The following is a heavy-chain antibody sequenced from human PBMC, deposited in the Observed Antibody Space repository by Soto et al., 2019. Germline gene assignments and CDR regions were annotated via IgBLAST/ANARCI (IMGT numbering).Heavy chain of an antibody. CDR1: GFNFNIYG. Sequence: QVQLVESGGGVVQPGRSLRLSCAASGFNFNIYGMHWVRQAPGKGLEWVAVISYDGRKIFYADSVMGRFTMSRDNSRRTLYLPMSGRRPEDTAEYYCAKELLSSSSPNEFDHRGQGTLVTVHS. D-gene: IGHD6-6*01. J-gene: IGHJ4*02. CDR3: AKELLSSSSPNEFDH. V-gene: IGHV3-30*18. CDR2: ISYDGRKI.